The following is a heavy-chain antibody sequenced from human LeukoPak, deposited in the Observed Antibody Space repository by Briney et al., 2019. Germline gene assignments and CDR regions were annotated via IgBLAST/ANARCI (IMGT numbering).Heavy chain of an antibody. Sequence: SQTLSLTCTVSSGSISSYYWSWIRQPPGKGLEWIGYIYYSGSTNYNPSLKSRVTISVDTSKNQFSLKLSSVTVADTAVYYCAGHTYTGLGDYWGQGTLVTVSS. CDR1: SGSISSYY. D-gene: IGHD6-19*01. V-gene: IGHV4-59*01. CDR3: AGHTYTGLGDY. CDR2: IYYSGST. J-gene: IGHJ4*02.